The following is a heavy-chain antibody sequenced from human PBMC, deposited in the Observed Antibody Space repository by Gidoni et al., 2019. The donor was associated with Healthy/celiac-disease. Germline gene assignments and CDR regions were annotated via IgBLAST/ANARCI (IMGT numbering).Heavy chain of an antibody. Sequence: EVQLLESGGGLVKPGGSLRLSCASSGVTFSSYAMSWVRQAPGKGLGWVPAISGIGGSTYYADSLKGRFTISRENSKNTLYLHMNSLRAEDTAVYYCAKDSYYDSSGYLGPFDYWGQGTLVTVSS. D-gene: IGHD3-22*01. CDR3: AKDSYYDSSGYLGPFDY. V-gene: IGHV3-23*01. J-gene: IGHJ4*02. CDR1: GVTFSSYA. CDR2: ISGIGGST.